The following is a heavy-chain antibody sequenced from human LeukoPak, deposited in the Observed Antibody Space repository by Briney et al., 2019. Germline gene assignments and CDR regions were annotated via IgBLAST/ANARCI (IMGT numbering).Heavy chain of an antibody. CDR2: ISGSGGST. Sequence: GASLRLSCAASGFTFSSYAMSWVRQAPGKRLEWVSAISGSGGSTYYADSVKGRFTISRDNSKNTLYLQMNSLRAEDTAVYYCAKSSRRYSSSPYGMDVWGQGTTVTVSS. J-gene: IGHJ6*02. CDR3: AKSSRRYSSSPYGMDV. D-gene: IGHD6-6*01. CDR1: GFTFSSYA. V-gene: IGHV3-23*01.